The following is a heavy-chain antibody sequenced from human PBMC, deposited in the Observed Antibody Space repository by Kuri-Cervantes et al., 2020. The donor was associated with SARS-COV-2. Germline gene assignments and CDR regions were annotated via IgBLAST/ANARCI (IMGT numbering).Heavy chain of an antibody. CDR1: GFSFSAYG. CDR3: ARDSSSGWFSY. V-gene: IGHV3-30*03. Sequence: LSLTCAASGFSFSAYGMYWVRQAPGKGLEWVAFIEYDGSSKYYADSVTGRFTVSRDNSKNTLFLHMDSLRGEDTAVYYCARDSSSGWFSYWGQGTLVTVSS. D-gene: IGHD6-13*01. J-gene: IGHJ4*02. CDR2: IEYDGSSK.